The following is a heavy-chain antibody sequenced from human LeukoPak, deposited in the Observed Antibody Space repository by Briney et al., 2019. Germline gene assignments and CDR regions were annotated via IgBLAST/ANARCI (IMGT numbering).Heavy chain of an antibody. D-gene: IGHD6-19*01. CDR2: ISGSDGST. CDR3: ARRSGIAVAGAFDY. CDR1: GFTISSYA. J-gene: IGHJ4*02. V-gene: IGHV3-23*01. Sequence: GGSLRLSCAVSGFTISSYAMNWVRQAPGKGLEWVSGISGSDGSTYYADSVKGRFTISRDNSKNTLYLQMNSLRAEDTAVYYCARRSGIAVAGAFDYWGQGTLVTVSS.